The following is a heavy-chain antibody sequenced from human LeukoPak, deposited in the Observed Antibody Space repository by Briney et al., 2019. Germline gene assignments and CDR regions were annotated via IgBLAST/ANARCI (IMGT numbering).Heavy chain of an antibody. J-gene: IGHJ4*02. CDR1: GGSISSGGYY. Sequence: SETLSLTCTVSGGSISSGGYYWSWIRQHPGKGLEWIGYIYYSGSTYYNPSLKSRVTISVDTSKNQFSLKLSSVTAADTAVYYCARNDYGGLDYWGQGALVTVSS. CDR2: IYYSGST. D-gene: IGHD4-23*01. CDR3: ARNDYGGLDY. V-gene: IGHV4-31*03.